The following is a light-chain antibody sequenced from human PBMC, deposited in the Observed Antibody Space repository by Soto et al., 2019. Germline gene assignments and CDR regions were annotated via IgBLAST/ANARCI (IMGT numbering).Light chain of an antibody. CDR1: QGISSY. Sequence: AIRMTQSPSSLSASRGDIVTITCRASQGISSYLAWYQQKPGKAPKLLIYAASTLQSGVPSRFSGSGSGTDFTLTISCLQSEDFATYYCQQYYSYPRTFGQGTKVDI. V-gene: IGKV1-8*01. J-gene: IGKJ1*01. CDR3: QQYYSYPRT. CDR2: AAS.